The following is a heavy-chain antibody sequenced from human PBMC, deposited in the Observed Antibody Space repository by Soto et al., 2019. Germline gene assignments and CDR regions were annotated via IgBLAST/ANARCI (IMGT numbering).Heavy chain of an antibody. J-gene: IGHJ1*01. D-gene: IGHD6-13*01. Sequence: SETLSLTCTVSGGSISSYYWSWIRQTPGKRLEWVGYINHGGSANYNPSLKSRVTFSLDPSKNQFSLKLSSVIAADTAVYYCASYSSSWSKYVQHWGRGTLVTVSS. CDR2: INHGGSA. V-gene: IGHV4-34*01. CDR1: GGSISSYY. CDR3: ASYSSSWSKYVQH.